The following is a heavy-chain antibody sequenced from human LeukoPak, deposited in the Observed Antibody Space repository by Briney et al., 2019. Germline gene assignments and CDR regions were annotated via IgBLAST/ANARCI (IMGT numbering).Heavy chain of an antibody. J-gene: IGHJ4*02. D-gene: IGHD5-12*01. CDR2: IKEDGSET. CDR3: ARGITSGPRRYDVRNFDY. V-gene: IGHV3-7*01. CDR1: GFTFSSYW. Sequence: GGSLRLSCAASGFTFSSYWMSWVRQAPGKGLEWVGNIKEDGSETYYLDSVRGRFTISRDNAKNSLYLQMSTLRAEDTAVYFCARGITSGPRRYDVRNFDYWGQGTPVTVSS.